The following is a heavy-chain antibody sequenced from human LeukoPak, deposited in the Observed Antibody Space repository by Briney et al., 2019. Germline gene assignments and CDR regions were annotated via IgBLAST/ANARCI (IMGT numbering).Heavy chain of an antibody. V-gene: IGHV1-3*01. J-gene: IGHJ6*04. CDR2: ISASNGNT. D-gene: IGHD3-9*01. CDR1: GYTFTSYA. Sequence: ASVKVSCKASGYTFTSYAMHWVRQAPGQRLEWMGWISASNGNTKYSQKFQGRVTITRDTSASTAYMELSSLRSEDTAVYYCASSLYDILTGYYYYYGMDVWGKGTTVTVSS. CDR3: ASSLYDILTGYYYYYGMDV.